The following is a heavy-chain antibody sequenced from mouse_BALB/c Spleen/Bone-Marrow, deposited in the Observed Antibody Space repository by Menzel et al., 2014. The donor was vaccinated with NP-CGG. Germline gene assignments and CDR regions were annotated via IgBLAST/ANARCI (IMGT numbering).Heavy chain of an antibody. D-gene: IGHD2-1*01. CDR2: IDPANGST. Sequence: EVQGVESGAELVKPGASVKLSCTASGFNIKDTYMHWVKQRPEQGLEWIGRIDPANGSTKYDPKFQGKATITADTSSNTVYLQLSSLTSEDTAVYYCARNGNYGAWFAYWGQGTLVTVSA. CDR3: ARNGNYGAWFAY. CDR1: GFNIKDTY. J-gene: IGHJ3*01. V-gene: IGHV14-3*02.